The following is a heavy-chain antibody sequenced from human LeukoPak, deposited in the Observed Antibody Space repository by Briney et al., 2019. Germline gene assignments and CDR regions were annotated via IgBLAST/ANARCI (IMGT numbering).Heavy chain of an antibody. D-gene: IGHD1-26*01. CDR3: AKVGTWELQRVFEN. J-gene: IGHJ4*02. Sequence: GGSLRLSCAASGFTFSDYWMTWVRQVPGKGLEWVANVGRDGSEKNYVDSVEGRFTISRDNAKKSLGLEMNSLRVEDTALYYCAKVGTWELQRVFENWGQGTLVTVSS. CDR1: GFTFSDYW. V-gene: IGHV3-7*01. CDR2: VGRDGSEK.